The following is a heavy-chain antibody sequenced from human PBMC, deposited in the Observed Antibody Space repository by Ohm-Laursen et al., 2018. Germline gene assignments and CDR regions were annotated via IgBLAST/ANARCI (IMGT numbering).Heavy chain of an antibody. CDR1: GFTFSSYG. D-gene: IGHD3-10*01. J-gene: IGHJ6*02. V-gene: IGHV3-30*03. CDR2: ISYDGSNK. CDR3: ARTFRDYYYYRMDV. Sequence: SLRLSCSASGFTFSSYGMHWVRQAPGKGLEWVAVISYDGSNKYYADSVKGRFTISRDNSKNTLYLQMNSLRAEDTAVYYCARTFRDYYYYRMDVWGQGTTVTVSS.